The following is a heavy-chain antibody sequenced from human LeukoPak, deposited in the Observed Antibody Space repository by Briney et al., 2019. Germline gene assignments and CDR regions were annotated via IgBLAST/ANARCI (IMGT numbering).Heavy chain of an antibody. CDR2: IYYSGST. Sequence: PSETLSLTCTVSGGSISNYYWSWIRQPPGKGLEWIGYIYYSGSTNYNPSLKSRVTMSVDTSKNQFSLKLSSVTAADTAVYYCARDRGSSDWFDPWGQGTLVTVSS. V-gene: IGHV4-59*12. CDR3: ARDRGSSDWFDP. CDR1: GGSISNYY. D-gene: IGHD6-6*01. J-gene: IGHJ5*02.